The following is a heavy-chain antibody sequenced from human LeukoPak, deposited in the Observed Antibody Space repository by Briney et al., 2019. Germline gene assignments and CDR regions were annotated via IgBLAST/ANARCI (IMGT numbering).Heavy chain of an antibody. CDR2: ISAYNGNT. V-gene: IGHV1-18*01. CDR1: GYTFTSYG. CDR3: ARDEAFGVVITLDY. J-gene: IGHJ4*02. Sequence: ASAKVSCKASGYTFTSYGISWVRQAPGQGLEWMGWISAYNGNTNYAQKLQGRVTMTTDTSTSTAYMELRSLRSDDTAVYYCARDEAFGVVITLDYWGQGTLVTVSS. D-gene: IGHD3-3*01.